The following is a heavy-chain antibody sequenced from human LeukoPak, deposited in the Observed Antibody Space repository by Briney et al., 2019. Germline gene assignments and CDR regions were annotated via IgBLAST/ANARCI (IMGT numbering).Heavy chain of an antibody. D-gene: IGHD4-11*01. J-gene: IGHJ6*03. CDR3: AKEKNDYSDSSYMAV. CDR1: VFTFSNYG. V-gene: IGHV3-30*02. Sequence: PGGSLRLSCAASVFTFSNYGMHWVRQAPGKGLDWVAFIRYDGSNKYCADSVKGRFTVSRDNTKNTLYLQRNSLRAADTAAYYCAKEKNDYSDSSYMAVWGKGTTVTVSS. CDR2: IRYDGSNK.